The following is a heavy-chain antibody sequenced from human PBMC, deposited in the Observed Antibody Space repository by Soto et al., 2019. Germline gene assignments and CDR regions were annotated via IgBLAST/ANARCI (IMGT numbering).Heavy chain of an antibody. CDR3: AREHYGNSAWFDP. CDR1: GYTFPSYD. J-gene: IGHJ5*02. V-gene: IGHV1-8*01. D-gene: IGHD3-10*01. Sequence: QVQLVQSGAEVKKPGASVKVSCKASGYTFPSYDINWVRQATGQGLEWKGWMNPNSGNTGYAKKFQGRVTMTRNTSISTAYMELSILRSEDTAVYYCAREHYGNSAWFDPWGQGTLVTVSS. CDR2: MNPNSGNT.